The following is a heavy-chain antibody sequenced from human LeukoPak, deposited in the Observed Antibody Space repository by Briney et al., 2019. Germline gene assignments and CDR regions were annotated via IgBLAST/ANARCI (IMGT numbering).Heavy chain of an antibody. CDR1: GSRFTSYW. CDR2: IYPGDSDT. Sequence: GESLKISCKGSGSRFTSYWIGWVRQMPGKGLEWMGIIYPGDSDTRYSPSFQGQVTISADKSISTAYLQWSSLKASDTAMYYCARQQLSYCSSTSCYVDYFDYWGQGTLVTVSS. CDR3: ARQQLSYCSSTSCYVDYFDY. J-gene: IGHJ4*02. D-gene: IGHD2-2*01. V-gene: IGHV5-51*01.